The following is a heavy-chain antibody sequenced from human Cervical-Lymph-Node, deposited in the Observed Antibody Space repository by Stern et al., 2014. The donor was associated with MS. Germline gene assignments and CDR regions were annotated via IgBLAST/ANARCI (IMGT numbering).Heavy chain of an antibody. Sequence: QMQLVQSGAEVKKPGSSVKVSCKASGGTFSSYAISWVRQAPGQGLEWMGGIIPIFGTANYAQKFQGRVTITADESTSTAYMELSSLRSEDTAVYYCARSYGSGSYTAFDIWGQGTMVTVSS. V-gene: IGHV1-69*01. CDR1: GGTFSSYA. D-gene: IGHD3-10*01. CDR3: ARSYGSGSYTAFDI. CDR2: IIPIFGTA. J-gene: IGHJ3*02.